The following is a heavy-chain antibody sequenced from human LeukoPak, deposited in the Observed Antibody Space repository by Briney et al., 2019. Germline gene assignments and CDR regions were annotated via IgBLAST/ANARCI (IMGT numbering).Heavy chain of an antibody. D-gene: IGHD6-13*01. CDR1: GFTVSSNY. CDR3: ARGPPGIAAAGTFPAEYFQH. Sequence: PGGSLRLSCAASGFTVSSNYMSWVRQAPGKGLEWVSVIYSGGSTYYADSVKGRFTISRDNSKNTLYLQMNSLRAEDTAVYYCARGPPGIAAAGTFPAEYFQHWGQGTLVTVSS. CDR2: IYSGGST. J-gene: IGHJ1*01. V-gene: IGHV3-53*05.